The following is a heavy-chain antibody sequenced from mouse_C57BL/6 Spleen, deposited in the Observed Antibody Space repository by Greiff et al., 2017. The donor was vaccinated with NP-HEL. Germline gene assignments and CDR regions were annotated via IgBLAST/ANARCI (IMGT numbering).Heavy chain of an antibody. CDR3: ARDRDDGGGFDY. Sequence: EVQLVESGGGLVKPGGSLKLSCAASGFTFSSYAMSWVRQTPEKRLEWVATISDGGSYTYYPDNVKGRFTISRDNAKNNLYLQMSHLKAEDTAMYYCARDRDDGGGFDYWGQGTTLTVSS. CDR2: ISDGGSYT. D-gene: IGHD2-12*01. J-gene: IGHJ2*01. CDR1: GFTFSSYA. V-gene: IGHV5-4*01.